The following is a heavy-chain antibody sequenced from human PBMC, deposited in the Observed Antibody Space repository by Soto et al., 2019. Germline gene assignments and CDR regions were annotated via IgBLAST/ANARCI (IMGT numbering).Heavy chain of an antibody. D-gene: IGHD3-22*01. CDR3: ARDSAFYYDSSGYYYFDY. Sequence: GGSLRLSCAASGFTFSSYAMCWVRQAPGMGLEWVSFISGSGGNTRYADSVKGRFTISRDNSKNTVYLQMNSLRAEDTAVYYRARDSAFYYDSSGYYYFDYRGQGTLVTVSS. J-gene: IGHJ4*02. CDR2: ISGSGGNT. V-gene: IGHV3-23*01. CDR1: GFTFSSYA.